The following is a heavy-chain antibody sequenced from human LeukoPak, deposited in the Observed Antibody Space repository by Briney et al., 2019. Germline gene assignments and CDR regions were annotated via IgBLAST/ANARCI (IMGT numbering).Heavy chain of an antibody. J-gene: IGHJ4*02. Sequence: PGGSLRLSCAASGFTFSDYHMSWIRQAPGKGLEWVSAISGSGGSTYYADSVKGRFTISRDNSKNTLYLQMNSLRAEDTAVYYCANSGYCSSTSCFFDYWGQGTLVTVSS. D-gene: IGHD2-2*03. CDR3: ANSGYCSSTSCFFDY. CDR2: ISGSGGST. V-gene: IGHV3-23*01. CDR1: GFTFSDYH.